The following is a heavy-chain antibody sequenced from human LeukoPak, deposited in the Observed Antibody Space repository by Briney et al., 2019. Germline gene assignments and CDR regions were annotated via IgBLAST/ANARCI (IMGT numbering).Heavy chain of an antibody. Sequence: SETLSLTCAGYGGSCSNCYWTWHGQAPGKGGEGRGEINKSERTNYKPSIKSLVTISLDTSKNQFSLKLSSMTAADTATYSCARVGGLKIRGLMIFFGLGVYYSGIDVWGQGTTVSVSS. CDR2: INKSERT. CDR3: ARVGGLKIRGLMIFFGLGVYYSGIDV. V-gene: IGHV4-34*01. J-gene: IGHJ6*02. CDR1: GGSCSNCY. D-gene: IGHD3-10*01.